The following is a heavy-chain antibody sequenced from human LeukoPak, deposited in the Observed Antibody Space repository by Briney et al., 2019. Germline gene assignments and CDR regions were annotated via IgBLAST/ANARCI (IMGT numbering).Heavy chain of an antibody. CDR2: IIPIFGTA. V-gene: IGHV1-69*13. J-gene: IGHJ4*02. CDR1: GYIFTSYY. CDR3: ARELSPATLYYFDY. D-gene: IGHD6-25*01. Sequence: GASVKVSCKASGYIFTSYYVHWVRQAPGQGLEWMGGIIPIFGTANYAQKFQGRVTITADESTSTAYMELSSLRSEDTAVYYCARELSPATLYYFDYWGQGTLVTVSS.